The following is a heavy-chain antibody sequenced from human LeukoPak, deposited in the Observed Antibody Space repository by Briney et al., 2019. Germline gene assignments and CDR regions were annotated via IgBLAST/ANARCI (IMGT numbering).Heavy chain of an antibody. CDR3: ARDFGNYSSSSGYYYYYGMDV. J-gene: IGHJ6*01. V-gene: IGHV3-48*03. CDR2: ISISGSTI. D-gene: IGHD6-6*01. CDR1: GFTFSSYE. Sequence: GGSLRLSCAASGFTFSSYEMNWVRKAPGKGLEWVSYISISGSTIYYADSVKGRFTISRHNAKNSLYLQMNRLRAEETAVYYCARDFGNYSSSSGYYYYYGMDVWGQGTTVTVSS.